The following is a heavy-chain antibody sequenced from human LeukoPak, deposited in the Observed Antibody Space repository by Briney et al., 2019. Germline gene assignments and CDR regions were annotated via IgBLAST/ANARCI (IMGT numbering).Heavy chain of an antibody. D-gene: IGHD3-22*01. V-gene: IGHV3-30*02. CDR3: AKDISWGNYYDSSGYSTSPFDY. CDR2: IRHGGSSK. CDR1: GFSFSTYG. Sequence: GGSLRLSCVASGFSFSTYGMHWVRQAPGKGLEWVAFIRHGGSSKYYADSVKGRFTISRDSSKDTLYLQMNSLRAEDTAVYYCAKDISWGNYYDSSGYSTSPFDYWGQGTLVTVSS. J-gene: IGHJ4*02.